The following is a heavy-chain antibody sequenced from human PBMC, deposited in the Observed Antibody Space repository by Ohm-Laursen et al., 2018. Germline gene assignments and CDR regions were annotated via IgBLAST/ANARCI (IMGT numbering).Heavy chain of an antibody. D-gene: IGHD6-19*01. CDR3: AKDPNQWLVSIDY. CDR2: ISYDGSNK. V-gene: IGHV3-30*18. J-gene: IGHJ4*01. CDR1: GFTFSSYG. Sequence: SLRLSCSASGFTFSSYGMHWVRQAPGKGLEWVAVISYDGSNKYYADSVKGRFTISRDNSKNTLYLQMNSLRADDTALYYCAKDPNQWLVSIDYWGQGTLVTVSS.